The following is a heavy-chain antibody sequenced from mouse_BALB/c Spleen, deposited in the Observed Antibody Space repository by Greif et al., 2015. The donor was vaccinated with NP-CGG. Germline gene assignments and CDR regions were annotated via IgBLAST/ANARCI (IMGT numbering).Heavy chain of an antibody. CDR1: GYTFTSYY. Sequence: QVQLQQSGAELVKPGASVKLSCKASGYTFTSYYMYWVKQRPGRGLEWIGGINPSNGGTNFNEKFKSKATLTVDKSSSTAYMQLSSLTSEDSAVYYCTRYGGLDHFYAMDYWGQGTSVTVSS. CDR2: INPSNGGT. D-gene: IGHD1-1*02. V-gene: IGHV1S81*02. CDR3: TRYGGLDHFYAMDY. J-gene: IGHJ4*01.